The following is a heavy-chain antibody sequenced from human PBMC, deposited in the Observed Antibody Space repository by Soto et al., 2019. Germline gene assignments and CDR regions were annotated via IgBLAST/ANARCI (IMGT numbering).Heavy chain of an antibody. CDR2: IFPGDSDT. V-gene: IGHV5-51*01. Sequence: XESLNISCEGIGYNFANYWIGWVRQMPGKGLEWMGMIFPGDSDTKNSPSLQGQITMSVDKSDSSAYLQWRSLKASDTAMYYCAAGYTTGPDAFDIWGQGTMVTVSS. J-gene: IGHJ3*02. D-gene: IGHD6-13*01. CDR1: GYNFANYW. CDR3: AAGYTTGPDAFDI.